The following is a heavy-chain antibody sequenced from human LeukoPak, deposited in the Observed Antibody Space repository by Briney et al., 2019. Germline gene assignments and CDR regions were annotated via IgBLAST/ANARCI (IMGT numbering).Heavy chain of an antibody. J-gene: IGHJ4*02. CDR1: GFTFSSYG. Sequence: GGSLRLSCAASGFTFSSYGMNWVRQAPGKGLEWVASITISSYLYYADSVKGRFTISRDNAKNPLYLQMNSLRAEDTAVYYCASGDFWSGFYYSFDYWGQGTLVTVSS. V-gene: IGHV3-21*04. CDR3: ASGDFWSGFYYSFDY. CDR2: ITISSYL. D-gene: IGHD3-3*01.